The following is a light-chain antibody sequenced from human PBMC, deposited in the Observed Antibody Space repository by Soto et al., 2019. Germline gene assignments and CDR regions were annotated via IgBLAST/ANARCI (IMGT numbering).Light chain of an antibody. J-gene: IGLJ1*01. CDR3: QSYESTRSASYV. CDR1: SSNIGAGYD. CDR2: GNI. Sequence: QSVLTQPPSVSGAPGQRVTISCTGSSSNIGAGYDVHWYQQRPGTAPKLLIFGNINRPSGVPDRFSGSKSGTSASLSITGLQAEDEGDSYCQSYESTRSASYVFGTGTKVTVL. V-gene: IGLV1-40*01.